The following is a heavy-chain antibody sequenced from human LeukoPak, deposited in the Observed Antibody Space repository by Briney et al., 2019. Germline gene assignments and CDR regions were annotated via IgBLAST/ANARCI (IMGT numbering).Heavy chain of an antibody. J-gene: IGHJ6*02. CDR2: ISGSGGST. V-gene: IGHV3-23*01. Sequence: GGSLRLSCAASGFTFSSYAMSWVRQAPGKGLEWVSAISGSGGSTYYADSVKGRFTISRDNSKNTLYLQMNSLRAEDTAVYYCAKDQTSLVPAASKSPYYYYGMDVWGQGTTVTVSS. CDR3: AKDQTSLVPAASKSPYYYYGMDV. D-gene: IGHD2-2*01. CDR1: GFTFSSYA.